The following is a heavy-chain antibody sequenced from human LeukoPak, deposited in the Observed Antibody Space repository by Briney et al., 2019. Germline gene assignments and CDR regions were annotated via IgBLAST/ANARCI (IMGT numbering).Heavy chain of an antibody. D-gene: IGHD3-16*01. CDR1: GGSISSSSYY. CDR3: ARRLGDY. J-gene: IGHJ4*02. Sequence: SETLSLTCTVSGGSISSSSYYWGWIRQPPGKGLEWIGSIYYSGSTYYNPSLKSRVTISVDTSKNQFSLKLSSVTAADTAVYYCARRLGDYWGQGTLVTVSS. V-gene: IGHV4-39*01. CDR2: IYYSGST.